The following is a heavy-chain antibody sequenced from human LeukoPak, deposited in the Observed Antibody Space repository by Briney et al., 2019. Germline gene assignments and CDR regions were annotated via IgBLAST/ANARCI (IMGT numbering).Heavy chain of an antibody. CDR1: GDSVSSNSAA. V-gene: IGHV6-1*01. CDR2: TYYRSKWYN. J-gene: IGHJ4*02. CDR3: AREREMATIVGDLDY. Sequence: SQTLSLTCAISGDSVSSNSAAWNWIRQSPSRGLEWLGRTYYRSKWYNDYAVSVKSRITINPDSSKNQFSLQLNSVTPEDTAVYYCAREREMATIVGDLDYWGQGTLVTVSS. D-gene: IGHD5-24*01.